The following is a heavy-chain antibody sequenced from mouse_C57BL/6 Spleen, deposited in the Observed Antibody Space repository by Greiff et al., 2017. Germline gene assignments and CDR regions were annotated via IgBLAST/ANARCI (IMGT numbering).Heavy chain of an antibody. CDR3: ARDHLNYGLYAMDY. V-gene: IGHV5-4*01. CDR2: ISDGGSYT. Sequence: EVKLMESGGGLVKPGGSLKLSCAASGFTFSSYAMSWVRQTPEKRLEWVATISDGGSYTYYPDNVKGRFPISRDNAKNNLYLQMSHLKSEDTAMYYCARDHLNYGLYAMDYWGQGTSVTVSS. CDR1: GFTFSSYA. J-gene: IGHJ4*01. D-gene: IGHD2-2*01.